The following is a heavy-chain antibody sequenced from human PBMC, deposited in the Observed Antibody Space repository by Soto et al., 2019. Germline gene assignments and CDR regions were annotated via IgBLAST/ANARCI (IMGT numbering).Heavy chain of an antibody. CDR3: ARAVWYSSSPHYYYYGMDV. D-gene: IGHD6-6*01. J-gene: IGHJ6*02. Sequence: SVKVSCKASGGTFSSYAISWVRQAPGQGLEWMGGIIPIFGTANYAQKFQGRVTITADESTSTAYMELSSLRSEDTAVYYCARAVWYSSSPHYYYYGMDVWGQGTTVTVSS. V-gene: IGHV1-69*13. CDR1: GGTFSSYA. CDR2: IIPIFGTA.